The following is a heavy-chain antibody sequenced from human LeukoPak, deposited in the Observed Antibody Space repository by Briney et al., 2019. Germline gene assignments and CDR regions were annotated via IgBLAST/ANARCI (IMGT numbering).Heavy chain of an antibody. D-gene: IGHD2-2*01. V-gene: IGHV4-39*01. CDR3: ARSYCSSSCYAVGAFDI. CDR2: IHYSGST. Sequence: SETLSLNCTVSGGSISSSTHYWSWIRQPPGKGLEWMGSIHYSGSTYYNPSLKSRVTISVDMSKNQFSLKLSSVTAADTAVYYCARSYCSSSCYAVGAFDIWGQGTVVTVSS. CDR1: GGSISSSTHY. J-gene: IGHJ3*02.